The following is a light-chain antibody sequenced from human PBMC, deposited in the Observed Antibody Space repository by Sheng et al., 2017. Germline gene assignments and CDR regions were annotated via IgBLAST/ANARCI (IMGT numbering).Light chain of an antibody. V-gene: IGLV3-1*01. J-gene: IGLJ2*01. CDR3: QAWDSRTV. CDR1: NLGDKY. CDR2: HDN. Sequence: SYDLTQPPSVSVSPGXTASFTCSGDNLGDKYASWYQQKPGQSPVLVIYHDNKRPSGIPERFSGSNSGNTATLTIVETQAMDEADYYCQAWDSRTVFGGGTKLTVL.